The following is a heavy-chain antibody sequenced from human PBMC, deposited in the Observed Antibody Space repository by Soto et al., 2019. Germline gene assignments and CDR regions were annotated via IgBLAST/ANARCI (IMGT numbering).Heavy chain of an antibody. CDR1: GFTFSNAW. D-gene: IGHD6-6*01. V-gene: IGHV3-15*01. CDR3: TWGGIAARYYYHYYYMDV. CDR2: IKSKTDGGTT. J-gene: IGHJ6*03. Sequence: GGSLRLSCAASGFTFSNAWMSWVRQAPGKGLEWVGRIKSKTDGGTTDYAAPVKGRFTISRDDSKNTLYLQMNSLKTEDTAVYYCTWGGIAARYYYHYYYMDVWGKGTTVTVSS.